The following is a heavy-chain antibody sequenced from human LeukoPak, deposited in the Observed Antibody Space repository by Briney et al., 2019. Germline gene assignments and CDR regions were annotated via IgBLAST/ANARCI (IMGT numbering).Heavy chain of an antibody. V-gene: IGHV4-4*02. J-gene: IGHJ4*02. CDR3: ARGEDRSFDY. CDR2: IHHSGSI. CDR1: GVSISSNLW. D-gene: IGHD1-14*01. Sequence: SGTLSLTCAVSGVSISSNLWWTWVRQPPGKGLEWIAEIHHSGSINYNPSLKSRVTISVDKAKNQFSLNLNSVTAADTAVYYCARGEDRSFDYWGQGTLVTVSS.